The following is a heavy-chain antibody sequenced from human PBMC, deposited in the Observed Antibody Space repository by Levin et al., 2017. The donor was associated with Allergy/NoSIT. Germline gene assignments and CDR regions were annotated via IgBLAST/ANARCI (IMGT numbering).Heavy chain of an antibody. Sequence: GGSLRLSCAASGFTFSSHRMHWVRQVPGKGPEWVALISSDGSNKYYADSVKGRFTISRDNSKNTVYLQMNSLRGEDTAVYYCARNVGLYAVRGVPSHFDYWGQGTLVTVSS. CDR1: GFTFSSHR. CDR2: ISSDGSNK. J-gene: IGHJ4*02. V-gene: IGHV3-30-3*01. D-gene: IGHD3-10*01. CDR3: ARNVGLYAVRGVPSHFDY.